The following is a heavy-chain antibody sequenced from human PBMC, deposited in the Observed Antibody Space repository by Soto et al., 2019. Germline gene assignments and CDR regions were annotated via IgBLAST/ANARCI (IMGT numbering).Heavy chain of an antibody. D-gene: IGHD6-19*01. Sequence: QVQLVESGGGVVQPGRSLRLSCAASGFTFSSYGMHWVRQAPGKGLEWVAVIWYDGSNKYYADSVKGRFTISRDNSKNPLYLQMNSLRAEDTAVYYCARAVADNTYYYYGMDVWCQGTTVTVSS. CDR3: ARAVADNTYYYYGMDV. CDR2: IWYDGSNK. V-gene: IGHV3-33*01. J-gene: IGHJ6*02. CDR1: GFTFSSYG.